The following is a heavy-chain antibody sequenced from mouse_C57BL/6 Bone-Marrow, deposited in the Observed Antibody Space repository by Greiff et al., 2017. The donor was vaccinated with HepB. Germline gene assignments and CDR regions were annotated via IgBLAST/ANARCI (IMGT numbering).Heavy chain of an antibody. J-gene: IGHJ1*03. CDR3: ARDGYYWYFDV. CDR2: SRNKANDYTT. V-gene: IGHV7-1*01. CDR1: GFTFSDFY. Sequence: EVKLMESGGGLVQSGRSLRLSCATSGFTFSDFYMEWVRQAPGKGLEWIAASRNKANDYTTEYSASVKGRFIVSKDTSQSILYLQMNALRAEDTAIYYCARDGYYWYFDVWGTGTTVTVSS.